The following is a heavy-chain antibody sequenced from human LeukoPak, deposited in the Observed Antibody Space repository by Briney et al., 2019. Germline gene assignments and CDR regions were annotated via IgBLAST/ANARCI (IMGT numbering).Heavy chain of an antibody. J-gene: IGHJ6*03. V-gene: IGHV3-30-3*01. D-gene: IGHD2-2*02. CDR3: AKGPKEDSSTWYTDYYMDV. Sequence: PGGSLRLSCAASGFTFSSYAMHWVRQAPGKGLEWVAVISYDGSNKYYADSVKGRFTISRDNSKNTLYLQMNSLRAEDTAVYYCAKGPKEDSSTWYTDYYMDVWGKGTTVTVSS. CDR1: GFTFSSYA. CDR2: ISYDGSNK.